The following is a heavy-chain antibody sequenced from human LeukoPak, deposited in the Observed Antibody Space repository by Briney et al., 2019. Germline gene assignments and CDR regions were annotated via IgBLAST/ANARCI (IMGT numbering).Heavy chain of an antibody. CDR1: GFTLSSYW. J-gene: IGHJ4*02. D-gene: IGHD3-10*01. CDR2: IKQDGSEK. Sequence: GGSLRLSCAASGFTLSSYWMSWVRQAPGKGLEWVANIKQDGSEKYYVDSVKGRFTISRDNAKNSLYLQMNSLRAEDTAVYYCARVGSKGFDYWGQGTLVTVSS. V-gene: IGHV3-7*03. CDR3: ARVGSKGFDY.